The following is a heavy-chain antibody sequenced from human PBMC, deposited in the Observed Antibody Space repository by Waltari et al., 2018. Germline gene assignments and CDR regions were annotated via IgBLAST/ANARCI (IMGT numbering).Heavy chain of an antibody. J-gene: IGHJ4*02. CDR3: TTDASIFADY. Sequence: EVQLVESGGGLVQPGGSLRLSCAASGFTFSSSWMSWVGQAPGKGLEWVGRIKSKTDGGTTDYAAPVKGRFTISRDDSKNTLYLQMNSLKTEDTAVYYCTTDASIFADYWGQGTLVTVSS. CDR2: IKSKTDGGTT. CDR1: GFTFSSSW. V-gene: IGHV3-15*01. D-gene: IGHD3-3*01.